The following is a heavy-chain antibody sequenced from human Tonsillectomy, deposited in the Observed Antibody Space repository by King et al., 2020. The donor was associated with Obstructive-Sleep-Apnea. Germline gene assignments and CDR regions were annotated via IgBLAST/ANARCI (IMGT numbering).Heavy chain of an antibody. CDR2: ITYDGSNE. J-gene: IGHJ3*02. V-gene: IGHV3-30-3*01. CDR1: GFTFSSYA. Sequence: VQLVESGGGVVQPGRSLRLSCVTSGFTFSSYAMHWVRQAPGKGLEWGVGITYDGSNEYYADSVKGRFTISRDNSKNTLYLQMDSLRAEDTAVYYCARELIVEADSGAFDIWGQGTMVTVSS. D-gene: IGHD3-10*01. CDR3: ARELIVEADSGAFDI.